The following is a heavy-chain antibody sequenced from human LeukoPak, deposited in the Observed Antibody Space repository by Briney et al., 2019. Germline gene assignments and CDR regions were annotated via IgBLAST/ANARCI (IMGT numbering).Heavy chain of an antibody. CDR2: IYTSGST. Sequence: SETLSLTCTVSGGSISSYYWSWIRQPAGKGLEWIGRIYTSGSTNYNPSLKSRVTMSVDTSKNQFSLKLSSVTAADTAVYYCARGTYSSSWYDGYYYYGMDVWGQGTTVTVCS. V-gene: IGHV4-4*07. D-gene: IGHD6-13*01. J-gene: IGHJ6*02. CDR1: GGSISSYY. CDR3: ARGTYSSSWYDGYYYYGMDV.